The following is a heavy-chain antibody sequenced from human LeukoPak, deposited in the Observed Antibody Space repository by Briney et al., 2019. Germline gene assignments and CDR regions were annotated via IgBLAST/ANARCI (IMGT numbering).Heavy chain of an antibody. Sequence: SETLSLTCAVYGGSFSGYYWSWIRQPPGKGLEWIGEINHSGSTNYNPSLKSRVTISVDTSKNQFSLKLSSVTAADTAVYYCAGGGPAPVYYMDVWGKGTTVTVSS. D-gene: IGHD1-14*01. CDR1: GGSFSGYY. J-gene: IGHJ6*03. CDR2: INHSGST. V-gene: IGHV4-34*01. CDR3: AGGGPAPVYYMDV.